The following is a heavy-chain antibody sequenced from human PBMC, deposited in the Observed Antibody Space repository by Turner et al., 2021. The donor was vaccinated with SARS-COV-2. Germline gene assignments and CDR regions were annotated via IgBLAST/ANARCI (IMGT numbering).Heavy chain of an antibody. CDR2: VNYSGRT. V-gene: IGHV4-59*12. J-gene: IGHJ5*02. CDR3: ASFKFGELWSYYFDR. D-gene: IGHD3-10*01. Sequence: QVQLQESGPGLVKPSETLSLTCTVSGGSISSYYWSWIRQPPGKGLEWIGFVNYSGRTDYTPSLKGRVTMSLNPSKDQFSLRLSSETAAETAVYYCASFKFGELWSYYFDRWGQGTQVTVSS. CDR1: GGSISSYY.